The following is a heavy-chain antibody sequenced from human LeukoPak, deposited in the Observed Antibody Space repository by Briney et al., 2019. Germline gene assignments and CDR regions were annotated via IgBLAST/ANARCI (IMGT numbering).Heavy chain of an antibody. D-gene: IGHD2-2*01. V-gene: IGHV4-4*07. CDR3: ARGKYCTSTSCSYYFDY. Sequence: SETLSLTCTVSVGSISGYYWSWIRQPAGKGLEWIGRIYTSGSTSYNPSLKGRVTMLIDTSKNELSLTLTSVTVADTAVYYCARGKYCTSTSCSYYFDYWGKGTLVTVSS. CDR1: VGSISGYY. CDR2: IYTSGST. J-gene: IGHJ4*02.